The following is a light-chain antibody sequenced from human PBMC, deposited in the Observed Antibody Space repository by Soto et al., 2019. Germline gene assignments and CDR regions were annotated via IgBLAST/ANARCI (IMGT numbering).Light chain of an antibody. CDR2: GAS. J-gene: IGKJ4*01. CDR1: QSVSSN. Sequence: EIVMTQSPATLSVSPGERATLSCRASQSVSSNFAWYQQKPGQAPRLLIYGASTRATRIPARFSGSGSGTEFTLTISTLQSEDFAVYYCQQYKNWPLTFGGGTKVEIK. CDR3: QQYKNWPLT. V-gene: IGKV3-15*01.